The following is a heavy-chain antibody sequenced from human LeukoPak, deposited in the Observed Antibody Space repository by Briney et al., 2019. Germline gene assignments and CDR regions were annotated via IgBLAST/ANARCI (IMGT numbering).Heavy chain of an antibody. J-gene: IGHJ4*02. CDR1: GFTFSSYA. CDR3: ARERQLRITMVRGILGY. V-gene: IGHV3-30*01. D-gene: IGHD3-10*01. CDR2: ISYDGSNK. Sequence: PGGSLRLSCAASGFTFSSYAMHWVRQAPGKGLEWVAVISYDGSNKYYADSVKGRFTISRDNSKNTLYLQMNSLRAEDTAVYYCARERQLRITMVRGILGYWGQGTLVTVSS.